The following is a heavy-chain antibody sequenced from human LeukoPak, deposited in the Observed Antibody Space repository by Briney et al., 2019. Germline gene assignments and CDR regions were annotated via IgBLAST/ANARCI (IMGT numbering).Heavy chain of an antibody. V-gene: IGHV1-46*01. D-gene: IGHD3-22*01. CDR1: GYTFTNYY. CDR3: ARAYQPHSSGYPGVDY. J-gene: IGHJ4*02. Sequence: ASVPVSFLASGYTFTNYYMHGVRQPAGQGRAWMGIINQRGGSTSYAQKYQGRVTMTSDTSTSTVYMELSSLSSEDTAVYYCARAYQPHSSGYPGVDYWGQGTLVTVSS. CDR2: INQRGGST.